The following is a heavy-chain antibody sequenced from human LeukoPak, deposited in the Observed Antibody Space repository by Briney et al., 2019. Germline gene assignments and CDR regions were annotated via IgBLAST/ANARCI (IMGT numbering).Heavy chain of an antibody. CDR1: GFPFDDYT. J-gene: IGHJ4*02. CDR3: AKDRGNSGWYLYFDH. D-gene: IGHD6-19*01. Sequence: GGSLRLSCAASGFPFDDYTMHWIRKRPGRGLEWVCFVDRDGSITHYADALKGRFTVSRDNSRNSLYLQMNSLTTEDSGLYYCAKDRGNSGWYLYFDHWGQGTPVTVSS. V-gene: IGHV3-43*01. CDR2: VDRDGSIT.